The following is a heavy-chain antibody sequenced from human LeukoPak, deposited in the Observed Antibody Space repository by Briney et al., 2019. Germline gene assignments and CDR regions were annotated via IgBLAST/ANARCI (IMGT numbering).Heavy chain of an antibody. Sequence: PGGSLRLSCVASGFTFTNYWMNWVRQAPGKGLEWVASMRQDGSERYYVDSVKGRFTISRDNAQNSLYLQMNSLRAEDTAVYYCARAYSGSYSAEANYFDYWGQGTLVTVSS. D-gene: IGHD1-26*01. CDR1: GFTFTNYW. V-gene: IGHV3-7*01. J-gene: IGHJ4*02. CDR3: ARAYSGSYSAEANYFDY. CDR2: MRQDGSER.